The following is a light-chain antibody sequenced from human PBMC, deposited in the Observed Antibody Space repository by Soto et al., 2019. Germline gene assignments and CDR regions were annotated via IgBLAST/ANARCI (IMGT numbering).Light chain of an antibody. CDR1: SGSIASNY. Sequence: NFMLTQPHSVSESPGQTVTISCTRSSGSIASNYVQWYQQRPGSAPTTVIYEDNQRPSGVPDRFSGSIDSSSNSASLTISGLKTEDEADYYCQSYDSSTGVFGGGTKVTVL. CDR2: EDN. V-gene: IGLV6-57*03. CDR3: QSYDSSTGV. J-gene: IGLJ2*01.